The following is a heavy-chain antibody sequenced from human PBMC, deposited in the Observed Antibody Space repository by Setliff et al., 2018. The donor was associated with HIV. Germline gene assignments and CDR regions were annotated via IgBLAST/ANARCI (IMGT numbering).Heavy chain of an antibody. Sequence: ASVKVSCKASGYTFTSYDINWVRQATGQGLEWMGWMNPDSGNTGYAQKFQGSVTMTRNTSISTASMELSSLKSEDTAVFYCATGASDYDSSGYYPPLWWWGQGTLVTVSS. J-gene: IGHJ4*02. D-gene: IGHD3-22*01. CDR2: MNPDSGNT. V-gene: IGHV1-8*02. CDR3: ATGASDYDSSGYYPPLWW. CDR1: GYTFTSYD.